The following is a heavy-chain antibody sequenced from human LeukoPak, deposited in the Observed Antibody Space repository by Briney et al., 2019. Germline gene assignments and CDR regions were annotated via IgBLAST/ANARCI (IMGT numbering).Heavy chain of an antibody. D-gene: IGHD3-3*01. CDR3: ARDFEGFWSGYYINYFDY. J-gene: IGHJ4*02. CDR2: IKQDGSEK. V-gene: IGHV3-7*01. CDR1: GFTFSSYW. Sequence: PGGSLRLSCAASGFTFSSYWMSWVRQAPGKGLEWVANIKQDGSEKYYVDSVKGRFTISRDNAKNSLYLQMNSLRAEDTAVYYCARDFEGFWSGYYINYFDYWGQGTPVTVSS.